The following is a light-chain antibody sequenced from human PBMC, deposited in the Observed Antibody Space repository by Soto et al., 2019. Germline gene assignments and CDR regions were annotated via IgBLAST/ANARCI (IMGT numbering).Light chain of an antibody. J-gene: IGKJ1*01. Sequence: DIQMTQSPSSLSASVGDRIAITCRASLSISNYLSWYQQKPGKAPRLLIYAASSLQRGVPSRFSGSGSGTDFTLTISSLQPEDFATYYCQQSYRTPDTFGQGTKVEIK. CDR1: LSISNY. CDR3: QQSYRTPDT. CDR2: AAS. V-gene: IGKV1-39*01.